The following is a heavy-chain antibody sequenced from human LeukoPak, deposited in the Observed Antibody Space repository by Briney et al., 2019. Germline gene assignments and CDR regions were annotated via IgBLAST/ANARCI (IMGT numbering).Heavy chain of an antibody. CDR1: GFTFSSHW. CDR3: ARERSDGSGNRGFAFDI. Sequence: GGSLRLSCAASGFTFSSHWMSWVRLAPGKGLEWVANINQYGSQKYYVDSVKGRFTISRDNAKNSVYLEMNTLRAEDTAVYSCARERSDGSGNRGFAFDIWGQGTLVTVSS. CDR2: INQYGSQK. V-gene: IGHV3-7*03. J-gene: IGHJ3*02. D-gene: IGHD3-10*01.